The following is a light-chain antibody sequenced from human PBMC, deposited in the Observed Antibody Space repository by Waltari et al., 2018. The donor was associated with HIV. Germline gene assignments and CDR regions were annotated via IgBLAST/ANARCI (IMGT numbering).Light chain of an antibody. Sequence: DIVMTQSPLSLPVTPEEPASIPCRSSQSLLHSNGYNYLDWYLQKPGQSPQLLIYWGSNRASGVPDRFSGSGSGTDFTLKISRVEAEDVGVYYCMQALQTPLFTFGPGTKVDIK. CDR2: WGS. V-gene: IGKV2-28*01. CDR1: QSLLHSNGYNY. CDR3: MQALQTPLFT. J-gene: IGKJ3*01.